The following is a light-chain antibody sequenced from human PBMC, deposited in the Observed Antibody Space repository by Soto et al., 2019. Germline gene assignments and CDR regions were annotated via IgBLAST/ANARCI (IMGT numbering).Light chain of an antibody. CDR3: SSYTSASTPI. Sequence: QSALTQPASVSGSPGQSITISCTGTSSDVGGYNYVSWYQQHPGKAPKLMIYDVRDRPSGVSNRFSGSKSDNTASLTISGLQAEDEADYYCSSYTSASTPIFGGGTKVTVL. J-gene: IGLJ2*01. CDR1: SSDVGGYNY. CDR2: DVR. V-gene: IGLV2-14*03.